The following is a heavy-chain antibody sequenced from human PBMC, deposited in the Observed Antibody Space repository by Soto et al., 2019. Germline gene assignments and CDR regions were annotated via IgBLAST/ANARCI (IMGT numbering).Heavy chain of an antibody. V-gene: IGHV1-3*01. D-gene: IGHD2-21*01. CDR1: GYTFTSYA. J-gene: IGHJ3*02. CDR3: ARDGEIVRAYCGGDCYGAFDI. CDR2: INAGNGNT. Sequence: ASVKVSCKASGYTFTSYAMHWVRQAPGQRLEWMGWINAGNGNTKYSQKFQGRVTITRDTSARTAYMELSSLRSEDTAVYYCARDGEIVRAYCGGDCYGAFDIWGQGTMVTASS.